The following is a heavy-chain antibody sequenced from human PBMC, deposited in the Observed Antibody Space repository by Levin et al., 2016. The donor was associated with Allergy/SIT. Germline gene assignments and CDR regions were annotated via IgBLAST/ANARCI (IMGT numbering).Heavy chain of an antibody. J-gene: IGHJ4*02. D-gene: IGHD3-22*01. CDR3: ARDLFRITMIVGNHGGVFDY. Sequence: GGSLRLSCAASGFTVSSNYMSWVRQAPGKGLEWVSVIYSGGDTYYADSVKGRFTISRDNAKNSLYLQMNSLRAEDTAVYYCARDLFRITMIVGNHGGVFDYWGQGTLVTVSS. V-gene: IGHV3-66*01. CDR1: GFTVSSNY. CDR2: IYSGGDT.